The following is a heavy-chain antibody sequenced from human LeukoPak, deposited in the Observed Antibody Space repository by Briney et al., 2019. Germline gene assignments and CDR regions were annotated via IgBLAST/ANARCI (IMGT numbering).Heavy chain of an antibody. V-gene: IGHV4-39*01. J-gene: IGHJ4*02. CDR3: ARYYYDSSGPNFDY. Sequence: TSETLSLTCTVSGDSISSSSYYWGWIRQPPGKGLEWIGSIYYSGSTYYNPSLKSRVTISVDTSKNQFSLKLSSVTAADTAVYYCARYYYDSSGPNFDYWGQGTLVTVSS. CDR2: IYYSGST. CDR1: GDSISSSSYY. D-gene: IGHD3-22*01.